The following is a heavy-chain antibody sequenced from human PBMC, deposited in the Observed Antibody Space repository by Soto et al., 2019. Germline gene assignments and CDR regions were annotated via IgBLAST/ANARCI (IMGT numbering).Heavy chain of an antibody. Sequence: ASVKVSCKASGYTFTSYGISWVRQAPGQGLEWMGWISAYNGNTNYAQKLRGRVTMTTDTSTSTAYMELRSLRSDDTAVYYCARSRGITIFCVVIIDAPLDIYYCAQGTLVPVSS. CDR2: ISAYNGNT. J-gene: IGHJ4*01. D-gene: IGHD3-3*01. CDR3: ARSRGITIFCVVIIDAPLDIYY. CDR1: GYTFTSYG. V-gene: IGHV1-18*01.